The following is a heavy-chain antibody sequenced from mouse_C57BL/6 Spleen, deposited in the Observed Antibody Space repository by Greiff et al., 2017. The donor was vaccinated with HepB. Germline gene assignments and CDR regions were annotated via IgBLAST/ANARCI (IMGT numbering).Heavy chain of an antibody. CDR3: ANPFYGNSFAY. D-gene: IGHD2-10*01. CDR1: GFTFSDYG. CDR2: ISSGSSTI. Sequence: EVQGVESGGGLVKPGGSLKLSCAASGFTFSDYGMHWVRQAPEKGLEWVAYISSGSSTIYYADTVKGRFTISRDNAKNTLFLQMTSLRSEDTAMYYCANPFYGNSFAYWGQGTLVTVSA. J-gene: IGHJ3*01. V-gene: IGHV5-17*01.